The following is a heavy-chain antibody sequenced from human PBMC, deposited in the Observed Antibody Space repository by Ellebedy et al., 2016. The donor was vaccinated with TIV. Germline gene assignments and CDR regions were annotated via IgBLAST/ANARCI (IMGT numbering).Heavy chain of an antibody. CDR3: ARESLDVSAAET. J-gene: IGHJ5*02. Sequence: SETLSLTCTVSGGSISSGDYYWSWIRQPPGGGLQWIGYVYKSGSTYYTPSLKSRVTMSVASSWNRFFLDLSSVTAADTAVYYCARESLDVSAAETWGRGTLVTVSS. V-gene: IGHV4-30-4*01. D-gene: IGHD6-13*01. CDR2: VYKSGST. CDR1: GGSISSGDYY.